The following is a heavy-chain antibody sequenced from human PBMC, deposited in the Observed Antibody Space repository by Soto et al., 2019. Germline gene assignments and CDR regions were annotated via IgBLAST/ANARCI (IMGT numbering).Heavy chain of an antibody. D-gene: IGHD3-3*01. CDR3: ARAGELDDFWSGPSDY. CDR2: ISAYNGNT. Sequence: ASVKGSFKAAGYAFTSYGISWVRQAPGQGLEWMGWISAYNGNTNYAQKLQGRVTMTTDTSTSTAYMELRSLRSDDTAVYYCARAGELDDFWSGPSDYWGQGTLVTVSS. J-gene: IGHJ4*02. CDR1: GYAFTSYG. V-gene: IGHV1-18*01.